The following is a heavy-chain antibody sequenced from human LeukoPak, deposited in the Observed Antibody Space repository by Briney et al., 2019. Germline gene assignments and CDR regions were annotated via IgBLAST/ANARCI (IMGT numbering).Heavy chain of an antibody. D-gene: IGHD5-18*01. V-gene: IGHV3-48*01. J-gene: IGHJ3*02. Sequence: GGSLRLSCVASGFTFSSYEMNWVRQAPGKGLGRVSYISRSSTTIYYADSVKGRFTISRDNVKNSLYLQMNSLRAEDTALYYCARERGYSSLAFDIWGQGTMVTVSS. CDR3: ARERGYSSLAFDI. CDR1: GFTFSSYE. CDR2: ISRSSTTI.